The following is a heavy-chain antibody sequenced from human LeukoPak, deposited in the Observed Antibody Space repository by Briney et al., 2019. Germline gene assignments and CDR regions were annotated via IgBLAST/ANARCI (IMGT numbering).Heavy chain of an antibody. CDR1: GYTFTGYY. CDR2: INPNSGGT. D-gene: IGHD3-3*01. V-gene: IGHV1-2*04. CDR3: ARESGSILGPMDV. J-gene: IGHJ6*04. Sequence: ASVKVSCKASGYTFTGYYMHWVRQAPGQGLEWMGWINPNSGGTNYAQKFQGWVTMNRDTSISTAYMELSRLRSDDTAVYYCARESGSILGPMDVWGKGTTVTVSS.